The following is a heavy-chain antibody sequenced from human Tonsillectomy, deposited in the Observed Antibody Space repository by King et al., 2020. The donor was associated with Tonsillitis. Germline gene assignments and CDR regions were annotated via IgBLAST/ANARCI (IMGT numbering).Heavy chain of an antibody. J-gene: IGHJ4*02. D-gene: IGHD3-16*01. Sequence: VQLVESGGGLVQPGGSLRLSCAASGFTFSNYVMNWVRQAPGKGLEWVSGISGSGGTTYHADSVKGRFTISRDSSKKMLYLQMNSLSAEDTAVYYCAKDYERESPDHFDYWGQGTLVTVSS. V-gene: IGHV3-23*04. CDR1: GFTFSNYV. CDR2: ISGSGGTT. CDR3: AKDYERESPDHFDY.